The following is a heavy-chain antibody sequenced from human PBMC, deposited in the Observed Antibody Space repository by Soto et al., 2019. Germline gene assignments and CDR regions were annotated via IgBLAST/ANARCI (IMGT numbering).Heavy chain of an antibody. J-gene: IGHJ4*02. CDR3: ASQHYYDSSGYYVVY. Sequence: PSETLSLTCTVSGGSISSYYWSWIRQPPGKGLEWIGYIYNIGSTNYNPSLRSRVTMSIDTSQEQFSLKVSSVTATDTAVYYCASQHYYDSSGYYVVYWGQGTLVTVSS. V-gene: IGHV4-59*08. D-gene: IGHD3-22*01. CDR1: GGSISSYY. CDR2: IYNIGST.